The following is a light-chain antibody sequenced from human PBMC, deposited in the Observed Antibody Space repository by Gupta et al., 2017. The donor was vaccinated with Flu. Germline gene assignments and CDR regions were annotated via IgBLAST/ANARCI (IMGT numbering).Light chain of an antibody. Sequence: VVMTQSPLSLPVTLGQPASIACRSSQSLVYSDGNTYLNWFQQRPGQSPRRLIYKVSNRDSGVPDRFSGSGSGTDFTLKISRVEAEDVGVYYCMRGTHWPPYTFGQGTKLEIK. V-gene: IGKV2-30*01. CDR2: KVS. J-gene: IGKJ2*01. CDR3: MRGTHWPPYT. CDR1: QSLVYSDGNTY.